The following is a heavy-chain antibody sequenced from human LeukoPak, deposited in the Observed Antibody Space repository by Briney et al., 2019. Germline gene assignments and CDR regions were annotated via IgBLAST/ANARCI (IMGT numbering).Heavy chain of an antibody. Sequence: ETLSLTCTVSGGSIGSHYWTWIRQTPGKGLEWIGYVYDIGSSKYNPSLKSRVTISVDTSKNQFSLRLSSVTAADTAVYYCARGGVLKSVDYWGQGTLVAVSS. CDR3: ARGGVLKSVDY. CDR2: VYDIGSS. V-gene: IGHV4-59*11. D-gene: IGHD3-16*01. CDR1: GGSIGSHY. J-gene: IGHJ4*02.